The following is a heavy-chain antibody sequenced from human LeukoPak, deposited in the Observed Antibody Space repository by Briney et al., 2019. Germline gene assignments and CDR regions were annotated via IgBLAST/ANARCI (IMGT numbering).Heavy chain of an antibody. Sequence: ASVKVSCKASGYTFTSYDINWVRQATGQGLEWMGWMNPNSGGTNYAQKFQGRVTMTRDTSISTAYMELSRLRSDDTAVYYCARGRGYSYGYRDYWGQGTLVTVSS. J-gene: IGHJ4*02. CDR2: MNPNSGGT. CDR3: ARGRGYSYGYRDY. D-gene: IGHD5-18*01. CDR1: GYTFTSYD. V-gene: IGHV1-2*02.